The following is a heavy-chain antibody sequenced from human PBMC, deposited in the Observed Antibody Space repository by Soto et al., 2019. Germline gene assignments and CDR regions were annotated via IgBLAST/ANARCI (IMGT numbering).Heavy chain of an antibody. Sequence: SETLSHTCTVSGGNIISSSYYWGWIRKPPGKGLEWIGSIYYSGSTYYNPSLKSRVTISVDTSKNQFSLKLSSVTAADTAVYYCATQEVGGSYVYTFDPWGQGTLVTVSS. D-gene: IGHD1-26*01. V-gene: IGHV4-39*01. CDR1: GGNIISSSYY. J-gene: IGHJ5*02. CDR3: ATQEVGGSYVYTFDP. CDR2: IYYSGST.